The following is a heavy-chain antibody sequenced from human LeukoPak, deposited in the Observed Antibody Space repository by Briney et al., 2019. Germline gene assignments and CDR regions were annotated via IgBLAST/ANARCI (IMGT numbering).Heavy chain of an antibody. V-gene: IGHV4-31*03. Sequence: SQTLSLTCTVSGGSISSGGYYWSWIRQHPGKGLEWIGYIYYSGSTYYNPPLKSRVTISVDTSKNQFSLKLSSVTAADTAVYYCARVPSYSYVALDYWGQGTLVTVSS. CDR2: IYYSGST. J-gene: IGHJ4*02. CDR3: ARVPSYSYVALDY. D-gene: IGHD5-18*01. CDR1: GGSISSGGYY.